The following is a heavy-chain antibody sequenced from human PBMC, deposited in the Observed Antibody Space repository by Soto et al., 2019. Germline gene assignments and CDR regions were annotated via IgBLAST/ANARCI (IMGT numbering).Heavy chain of an antibody. D-gene: IGHD7-27*01. CDR2: VYYSGAA. Sequence: QVQLQESGPGLVKPSETLSLTCNVSGGAITSDFWSWIRQPPGKGLEWIGYVYYSGAADYNPSLKPRVTLSNATSKTQFSLRLASATADDTGVDYCARDHGRDPNTWGHGILVTVSS. CDR3: ARDHGRDPNT. J-gene: IGHJ3*01. CDR1: GGAITSDF. V-gene: IGHV4-59*01.